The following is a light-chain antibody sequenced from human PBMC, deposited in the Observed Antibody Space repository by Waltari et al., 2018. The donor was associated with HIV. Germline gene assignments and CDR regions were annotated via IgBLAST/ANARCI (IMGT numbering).Light chain of an antibody. J-gene: IGLJ2*01. Sequence: QSALTQPASVSGSPGQSITISCTGTSSDVGGYKYVSWYQQHPGKAPKLMIYDVSNRPSGVSNRFSGSKSGNTASLTISGFQAEDEADYYCSSYTSSSTVVFGGGTKLTVL. CDR3: SSYTSSSTVV. CDR1: SSDVGGYKY. V-gene: IGLV2-14*03. CDR2: DVS.